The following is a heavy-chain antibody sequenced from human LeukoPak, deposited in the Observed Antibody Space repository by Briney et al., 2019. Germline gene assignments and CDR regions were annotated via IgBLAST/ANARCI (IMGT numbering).Heavy chain of an antibody. CDR1: GFTFRGYA. V-gene: IGHV3-23*01. D-gene: IGHD6-19*01. CDR3: AKARLGTGWAYNDY. J-gene: IGHJ4*02. CDR2: IVGGGGTT. Sequence: GGSLRLSCAASGFTFRGYAMSWVRQAPGKGLEWVSAIVGGGGTTFYADSVKGRFTISRDNSKNTVSLQMNSLRAEDTAVYYCAKARLGTGWAYNDYWGQGTLVTVSS.